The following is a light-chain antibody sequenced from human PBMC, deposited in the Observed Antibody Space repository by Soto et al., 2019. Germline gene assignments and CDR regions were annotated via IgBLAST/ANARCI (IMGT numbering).Light chain of an antibody. V-gene: IGLV2-14*01. CDR2: GVS. CDR3: SSYTSTNTLV. CDR1: SSDVGDYNY. Sequence: QSALTQPASVSGSPGQSITISCTGTSSDVGDYNYVSWYQQHPGKAPKLIIYGVSNRPSRISNRFSDSKSDNTTSLTISGRQAEDETDYYCSSYTSTNTLVFGGGTKLTVL. J-gene: IGLJ2*01.